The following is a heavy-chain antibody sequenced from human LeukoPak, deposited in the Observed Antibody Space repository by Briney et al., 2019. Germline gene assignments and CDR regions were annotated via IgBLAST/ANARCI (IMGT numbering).Heavy chain of an antibody. J-gene: IGHJ3*02. V-gene: IGHV3-21*01. CDR3: AREMYAGWYFAFDI. CDR1: GFTFSSFT. D-gene: IGHD6-19*01. Sequence: GGSLTLSRTVSGFTFSSFTMKWVRQRPGEGLEWGASISHSVHYISYADSLKGRFTTSRDHAKNSLFLQMSSLRAEDTAVYYCAREMYAGWYFAFDIWGQGPMVTVSS. CDR2: ISHSVHYI.